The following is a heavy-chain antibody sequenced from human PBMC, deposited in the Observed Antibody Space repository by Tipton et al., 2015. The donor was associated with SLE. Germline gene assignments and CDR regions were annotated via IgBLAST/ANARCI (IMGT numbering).Heavy chain of an antibody. V-gene: IGHV4-59*11. CDR2: IYYSGST. CDR1: GGSISSHY. Sequence: TLSLTCIVSGGSISSHYWSWIRQPPGKGLEWIGYIYYSGSTNYNPFLKSRVTISVDTSKNQFSLKLSSVTAADTAVYYCASGYSGYLDYWGQGTLVTVSS. CDR3: ASGYSGYLDY. J-gene: IGHJ4*02. D-gene: IGHD5-12*01.